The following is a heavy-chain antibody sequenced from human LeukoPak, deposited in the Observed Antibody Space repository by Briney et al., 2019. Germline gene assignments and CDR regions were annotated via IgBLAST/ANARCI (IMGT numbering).Heavy chain of an antibody. D-gene: IGHD2-15*01. CDR2: INTDESKI. V-gene: IGHV3-74*01. CDR1: GFTFSSHW. CDR3: ARGGLFKYFFDY. Sequence: GGSLRLSCASSGFTFSSHWMHWVRQTPGKGLVWVSRINTDESKINHADSVKGRFTISRDNAKNMLYLQMNSLRAEDTAVYYCARGGLFKYFFDYWGQGTPVTVSS. J-gene: IGHJ4*02.